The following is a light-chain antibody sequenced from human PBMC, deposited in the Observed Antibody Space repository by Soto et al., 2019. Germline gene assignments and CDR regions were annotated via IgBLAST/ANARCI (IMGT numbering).Light chain of an antibody. Sequence: EIVITQAPATLSVSPGERATLSCRASESVSTTLAWYQQKPGQAPRLLIYGASARATGIPGRFSGSGSGTEFTLTISSLQSEDFAVYYCQQYKKWWTFGQGTKV. CDR1: ESVSTT. J-gene: IGKJ1*01. CDR2: GAS. CDR3: QQYKKWWT. V-gene: IGKV3-15*01.